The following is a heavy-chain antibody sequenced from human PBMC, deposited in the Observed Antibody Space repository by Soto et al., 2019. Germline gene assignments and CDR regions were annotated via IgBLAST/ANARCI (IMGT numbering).Heavy chain of an antibody. CDR3: AISYYGSGSNDAFDI. V-gene: IGHV3-66*01. D-gene: IGHD3-10*01. J-gene: IGHJ3*02. Sequence: EVQLVESGGGLVQPGGSLRLSCAASGFTVSSNYMSWVRQAPGKGLEWVSVIYSGGSTYYADSVKGRFTISRDNSKNTLYLQMDSLRAEDTAVYYCAISYYGSGSNDAFDIWGQGTMVTVSS. CDR2: IYSGGST. CDR1: GFTVSSNY.